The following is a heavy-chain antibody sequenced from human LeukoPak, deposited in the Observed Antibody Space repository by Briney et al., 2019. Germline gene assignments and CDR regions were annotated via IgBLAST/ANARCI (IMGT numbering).Heavy chain of an antibody. D-gene: IGHD3-9*01. V-gene: IGHV3-30*02. Sequence: GGSLRLSCAASGFMFSSYGMHWVRQAPGKGLEWVAYISYDGNLKDYAGSVKGRFTVSRDNSKNTLFLQMNSLRVEDTAVYYCAKKTPGDWVPLDSWGQGTVVTVSS. CDR1: GFMFSSYG. CDR3: AKKTPGDWVPLDS. CDR2: ISYDGNLK. J-gene: IGHJ4*02.